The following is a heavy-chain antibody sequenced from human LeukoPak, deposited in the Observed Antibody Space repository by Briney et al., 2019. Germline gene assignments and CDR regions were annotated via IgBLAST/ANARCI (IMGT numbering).Heavy chain of an antibody. CDR2: ISAYNGNT. Sequence: ASVKVSCKASGGTFSSYAISWVRQAPGQGPEWMGWISAYNGNTNYAQKFQGRVTLTTDTSTSTAYMEVRGLTSADTAVYYCARGLQIGFLEYWGQGTLVTVSS. CDR3: ARGLQIGFLEY. V-gene: IGHV1-18*01. CDR1: GGTFSSYA. J-gene: IGHJ4*02. D-gene: IGHD4-11*01.